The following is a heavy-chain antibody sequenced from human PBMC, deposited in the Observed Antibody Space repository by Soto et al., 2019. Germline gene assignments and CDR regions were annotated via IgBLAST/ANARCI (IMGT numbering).Heavy chain of an antibody. CDR1: GFTFSSYA. D-gene: IGHD3-3*01. Sequence: PGGSLRLSCAASGFTFSSYAMSWVRQAPGKGLEWVSAISGSGGSTYYADSVKGRFTISRDNSKNTAYLQMNSLKTEDTAVYYCTSNGDRYDFWSGYYLVMGFDPWGQGTLVTVSS. V-gene: IGHV3-23*01. CDR3: TSNGDRYDFWSGYYLVMGFDP. J-gene: IGHJ5*02. CDR2: ISGSGGST.